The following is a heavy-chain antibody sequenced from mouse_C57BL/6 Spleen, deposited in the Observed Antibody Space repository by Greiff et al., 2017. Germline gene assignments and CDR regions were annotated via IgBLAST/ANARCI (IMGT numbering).Heavy chain of an antibody. Sequence: VQVVESGPGLVQPSQSLSITCTVSGFSLTSYGVHWVRQSPGKGLEWLGVIWSGGSTDYNAAFISRLSISKDNSKSQVFFKMNSLQADDTAIYYCARKNYGSSYKGAMDYWGQGTSVTVSS. CDR3: ARKNYGSSYKGAMDY. V-gene: IGHV2-2*01. J-gene: IGHJ4*01. CDR2: IWSGGST. D-gene: IGHD1-1*01. CDR1: GFSLTSYG.